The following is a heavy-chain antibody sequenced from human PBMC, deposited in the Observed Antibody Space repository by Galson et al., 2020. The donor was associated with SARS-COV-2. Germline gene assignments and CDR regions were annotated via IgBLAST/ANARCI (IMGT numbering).Heavy chain of an antibody. V-gene: IGHV3-74*01. CDR2: INSDGSST. J-gene: IGHJ3*02. Sequence: GGSLRLSCAASGFTFSSYWMHWVRQAPGKGLEWVSRINSDGSSTSYAASVKGRFTISRDNAKNTLYLQMNSLRVEDTAVYYCAKEYYYDSSGPLDAFDIWGQGTMVTVAS. CDR3: AKEYYYDSSGPLDAFDI. CDR1: GFTFSSYW. D-gene: IGHD3-22*01.